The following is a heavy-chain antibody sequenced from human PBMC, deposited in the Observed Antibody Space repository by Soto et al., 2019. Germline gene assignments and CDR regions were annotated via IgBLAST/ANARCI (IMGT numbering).Heavy chain of an antibody. CDR3: ARARPRVDFWSGYYRANWFDP. V-gene: IGHV1-3*01. J-gene: IGHJ5*02. D-gene: IGHD3-3*01. Sequence: ASVKVSCKASGYTFTSYAMHWVRQAPGQRLEWMGWINAGNGNTKYSQKFQGRVTITRDTSASTAYMELSSLRSEDTAVYYCARARPRVDFWSGYYRANWFDPWGQGTLVTVSS. CDR1: GYTFTSYA. CDR2: INAGNGNT.